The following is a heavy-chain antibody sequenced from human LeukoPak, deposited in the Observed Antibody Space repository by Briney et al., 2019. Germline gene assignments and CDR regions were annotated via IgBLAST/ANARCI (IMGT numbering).Heavy chain of an antibody. D-gene: IGHD6-6*01. CDR1: GYGFSDVY. V-gene: IGHV1-2*02. CDR3: ARGVYGSSEYFQH. J-gene: IGHJ1*01. Sequence: GASVKVSCKASGYGFSDVYFNWVRQAPGQGLEWMGWINPNSGGTNYAQEFQGRVTMTRDTSISTAYMELSRLRSDDTAVYYCARGVYGSSEYFQHWGQGTLVTVSS. CDR2: INPNSGGT.